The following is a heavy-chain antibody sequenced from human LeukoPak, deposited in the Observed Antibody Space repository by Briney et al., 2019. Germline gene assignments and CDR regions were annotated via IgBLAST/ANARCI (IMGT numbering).Heavy chain of an antibody. D-gene: IGHD2-2*01. Sequence: PSETLSLTCTVSGGSISSYYWSWIRQPPGKGLEWIGYIYYSGSTNYNPSLKSRVTISVDTSKNQFSLKLSSVTAADTAVYYCASIRQVSRAFDIWGQGTMVTVSS. V-gene: IGHV4-59*12. CDR2: IYYSGST. CDR3: ASIRQVSRAFDI. J-gene: IGHJ3*02. CDR1: GGSISSYY.